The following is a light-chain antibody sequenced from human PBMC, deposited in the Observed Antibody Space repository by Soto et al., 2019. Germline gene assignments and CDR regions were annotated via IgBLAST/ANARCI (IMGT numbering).Light chain of an antibody. V-gene: IGKV1-17*01. Sequence: DIQMTQSPSSLSACVGDRVTLTCRASQGITNDLACYQQKPGKAPKRLICAASSLQSGVPSRFSGSSSGTEFTLTISSLQPEDFATYFCLQHYIYPRTFGQGTKVDIK. CDR1: QGITND. CDR3: LQHYIYPRT. J-gene: IGKJ1*01. CDR2: AAS.